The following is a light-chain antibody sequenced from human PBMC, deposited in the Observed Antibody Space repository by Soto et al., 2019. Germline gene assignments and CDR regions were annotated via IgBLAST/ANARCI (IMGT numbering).Light chain of an antibody. Sequence: EIVVTQSPATLSASPGGRASLSCRASQSVSSNLAWYQKKPCQAPRLRIYGASTRSPGVTVRFSGSGSGTEFTLTISSLQSEDLAVYYCQPDNNWHPGWTCVQGTKVEIK. V-gene: IGKV3-15*01. J-gene: IGKJ1*01. CDR3: QPDNNWHPGWT. CDR2: GAS. CDR1: QSVSSN.